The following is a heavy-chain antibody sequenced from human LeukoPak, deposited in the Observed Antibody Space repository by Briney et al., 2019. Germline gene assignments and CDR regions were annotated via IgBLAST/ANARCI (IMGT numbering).Heavy chain of an antibody. V-gene: IGHV3-13*05. D-gene: IGHD6-13*01. CDR2: IGTAGDP. J-gene: IGHJ6*04. Sequence: GGSLRLSCAASGFTFSSYDMHWVRPATGKGLEWGSAIGTAGDPYYPGSVKGRFTISRENAKNSLYLQMNSLRAGDTAVYYCARAAAGTHYYYGMDVWGKGTTVTVSS. CDR3: ARAAAGTHYYYGMDV. CDR1: GFTFSSYD.